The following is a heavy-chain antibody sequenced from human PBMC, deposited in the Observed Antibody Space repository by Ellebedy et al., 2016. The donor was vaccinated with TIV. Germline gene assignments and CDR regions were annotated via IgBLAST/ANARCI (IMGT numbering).Heavy chain of an antibody. D-gene: IGHD5-24*01. CDR1: GYTFTGYF. J-gene: IGHJ3*02. Sequence: AASVKVSCKASGYTFTGYFMHWVRQAPGQGLEWMGWINPNSGDTNYAQKFRGWVTMTRDTSISTAYMELSRLRSDDTADYYCARQEMATIGDSFDIWGQGTMVTVSS. CDR3: ARQEMATIGDSFDI. CDR2: INPNSGDT. V-gene: IGHV1-2*04.